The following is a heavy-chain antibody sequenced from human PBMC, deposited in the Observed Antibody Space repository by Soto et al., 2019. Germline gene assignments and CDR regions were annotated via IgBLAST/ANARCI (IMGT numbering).Heavy chain of an antibody. J-gene: IGHJ4*02. CDR1: GFSLSTSGVG. V-gene: IGHV2-5*01. CDR2: IYWNDDK. Sequence: QITLKESGPTLVKPTQTLTLTCTFSGFSLSTSGVGVGWIRQPPGKALEWLALIYWNDDKRYSPSLKSRLTITQDTSKNQVVLTMTTMDPVDTATYYCAHLLPLSDYDILTGYPDYWGQGTLVTVSS. D-gene: IGHD3-9*01. CDR3: AHLLPLSDYDILTGYPDY.